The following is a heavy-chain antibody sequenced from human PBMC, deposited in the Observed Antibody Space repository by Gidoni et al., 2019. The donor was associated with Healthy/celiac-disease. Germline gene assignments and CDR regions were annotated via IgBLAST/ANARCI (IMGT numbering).Heavy chain of an antibody. J-gene: IGHJ4*02. CDR2: IYGVVST. Sequence: EVQLVESGGGLIQPGGSLRLSCEASGFTGSSNYMSWVRQAPGKGLGWVSVIYGVVSTYYADSVKGRFTISRDNSKNTLYLQINSLRAEDTAVYYCARVFFSGDSSGTDYWGQGTLVTVSS. CDR1: GFTGSSNY. CDR3: ARVFFSGDSSGTDY. V-gene: IGHV3-53*01. D-gene: IGHD3-22*01.